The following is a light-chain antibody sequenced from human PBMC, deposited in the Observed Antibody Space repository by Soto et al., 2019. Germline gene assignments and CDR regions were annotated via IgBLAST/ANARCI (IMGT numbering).Light chain of an antibody. CDR1: SSDVGGYND. CDR2: EVI. J-gene: IGLJ2*01. V-gene: IGLV2-8*01. Sequence: QSALTQPPSASGSPGQTVTISCTGTSSDVGGYNDVYWYQQHPGKAPKLMIYEVIKRPSGVPDRFSGSKSGNTASLTVAGLQAEDEDDYYCSSYAGSNNLVFGGGTKLTVL. CDR3: SSYAGSNNLV.